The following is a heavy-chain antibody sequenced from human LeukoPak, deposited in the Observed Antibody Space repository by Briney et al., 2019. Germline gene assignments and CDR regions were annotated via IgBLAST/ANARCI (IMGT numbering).Heavy chain of an antibody. Sequence: GGSLRLSCAASGFTFSSYWMSWLRQAPGKGLEWAANIKQDGSEKYYVDSVKGRFTISRDNAKNSLYLQMNSLRAEDTAVYYCAREGDHSSSCDYWGQGTLVTVSS. J-gene: IGHJ4*02. CDR3: AREGDHSSSCDY. V-gene: IGHV3-7*01. D-gene: IGHD6-13*01. CDR1: GFTFSSYW. CDR2: IKQDGSEK.